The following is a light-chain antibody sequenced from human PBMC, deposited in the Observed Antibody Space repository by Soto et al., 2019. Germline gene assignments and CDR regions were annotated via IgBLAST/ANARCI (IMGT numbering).Light chain of an antibody. J-gene: IGLJ3*02. Sequence: QSVLTQPPSVSGAPGQRVTISCTGSSSNIGAGYDVHWYQVVPGTAPKLLIYGDTNRPSGVPDRVAGSKSCSSASLAITGLQAEDEADYYCQSYDTSLNDLEGVFGGGTKLTVL. CDR1: SSNIGAGYD. CDR2: GDT. CDR3: QSYDTSLNDLEGV. V-gene: IGLV1-40*01.